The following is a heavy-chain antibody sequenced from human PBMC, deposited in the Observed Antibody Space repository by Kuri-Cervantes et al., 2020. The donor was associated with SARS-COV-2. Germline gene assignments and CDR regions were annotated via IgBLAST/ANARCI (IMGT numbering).Heavy chain of an antibody. V-gene: IGHV3-7*01. D-gene: IGHD5-12*01. CDR2: IKQDGSEK. Sequence: ETLSLTCTVSGGSISNYYWSWIRQPPGKGLEWVANIKQDGSEKYYVDSVKGRFTISRDNAKNSLYLQMNSLRAEDTAVYYCARDSGSSRPGGYYYYYYGMDVWGQGTTVTVSS. CDR1: GGSISNYY. CDR3: ARDSGSSRPGGYYYYYYGMDV. J-gene: IGHJ6*02.